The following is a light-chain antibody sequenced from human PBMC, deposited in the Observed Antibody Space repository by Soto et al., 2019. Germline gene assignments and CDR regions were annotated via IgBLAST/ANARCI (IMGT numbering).Light chain of an antibody. Sequence: QSARTQPASVSGSPGQSITIPCTETNRDLGSYNLVSWFQQHPGKVPKVMIYEGTKRPSGVSDRFSGSKSDNTASLTISGLQAEDEGDYYCCSYAGDYMFVFGTGTKLTVL. J-gene: IGLJ1*01. CDR2: EGT. V-gene: IGLV2-23*01. CDR3: CSYAGDYMFV. CDR1: NRDLGSYNL.